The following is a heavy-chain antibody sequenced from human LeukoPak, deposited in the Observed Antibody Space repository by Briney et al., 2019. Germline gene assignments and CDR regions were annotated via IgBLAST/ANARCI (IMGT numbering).Heavy chain of an antibody. CDR3: ARGAVVVPAAMSQDGWFDP. Sequence: PGASLRLSCAASGFTFSSYSMNWVRQAPGKGLEWVSSISSSSSYIYYADSVKGRFTISRDNAKNSLYLQMNSLRAEDTAVYYCARGAVVVPAAMSQDGWFDPWGQGTLVTVSS. CDR2: ISSSSSYI. CDR1: GFTFSSYS. J-gene: IGHJ5*02. V-gene: IGHV3-21*01. D-gene: IGHD2-2*01.